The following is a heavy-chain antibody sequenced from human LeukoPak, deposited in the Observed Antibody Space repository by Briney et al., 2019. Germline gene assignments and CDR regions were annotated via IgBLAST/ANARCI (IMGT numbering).Heavy chain of an antibody. J-gene: IGHJ4*02. V-gene: IGHV3-7*03. D-gene: IGHD2-2*01. CDR2: IKQDGSEK. Sequence: GGSLRLSCAASGVTFSSYWMSWVRQAPGKGLEWVANIKQDGSEKYYVDSVKGRFTISRDNAKNSLYLQMNSLRAEDTAVYYCAREDQLLVDYWGQGTLVTVSS. CDR3: AREDQLLVDY. CDR1: GVTFSSYW.